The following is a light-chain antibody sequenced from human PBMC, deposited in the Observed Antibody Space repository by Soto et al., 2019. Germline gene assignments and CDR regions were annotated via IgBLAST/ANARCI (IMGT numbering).Light chain of an antibody. CDR2: STN. J-gene: IGLJ2*01. Sequence: QTVVTQEPSFSVSPGGTVTLTYGLTAGSVSTTYYPSWYQQTPGQAPRTLIYSTNIRSSGVPDRFSGSILGNKAALTITGAQAEDESDYHCMLYLGGGLVVFGGGTQLTVL. CDR3: MLYLGGGLVV. CDR1: AGSVSTTYY. V-gene: IGLV8-61*01.